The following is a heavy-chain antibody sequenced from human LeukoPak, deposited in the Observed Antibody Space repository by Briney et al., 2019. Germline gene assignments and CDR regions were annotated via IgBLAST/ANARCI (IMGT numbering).Heavy chain of an antibody. V-gene: IGHV1-3*01. CDR3: ARDRGYYGSGSEFDY. D-gene: IGHD3-10*01. CDR1: GYTFTSYA. CDR2: INAGNGNT. Sequence: GASVKVSCKTSGYTFTSYAMHCGRQPPGQRLEWMGWINAGNGNTKYSQKFQGRVTITRDTSASTAYMELSSLRSEDTAVYYCARDRGYYGSGSEFDYWGQGTLVTVSS. J-gene: IGHJ4*02.